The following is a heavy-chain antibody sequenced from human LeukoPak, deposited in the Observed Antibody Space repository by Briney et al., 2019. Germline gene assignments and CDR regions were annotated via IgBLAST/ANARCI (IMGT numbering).Heavy chain of an antibody. CDR2: IHSDGIT. D-gene: IGHD5-12*01. CDR3: ASTSIIRGYDHAQYN. Sequence: GGSLRLSCAASGFTVSSNYMSWVRQAPGKGLEWVSVIHSDGITYYADSVKGRCTISRDNSINTLYLQIINSRAEATALYYCASTSIIRGYDHAQYNWGQGTLVTVSS. V-gene: IGHV3-53*01. CDR1: GFTVSSNY. J-gene: IGHJ4*02.